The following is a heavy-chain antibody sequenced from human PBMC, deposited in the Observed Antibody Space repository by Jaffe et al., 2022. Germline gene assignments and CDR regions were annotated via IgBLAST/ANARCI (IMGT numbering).Heavy chain of an antibody. D-gene: IGHD3-10*01. CDR1: GFTFSSYE. V-gene: IGHV3-48*03. Sequence: EVQLVESGGGLVQPGGSLRLSCAASGFTFSSYEMNWVRQAPGKGLEWVSYISSSGSTIYYADSVKGRFTISRDNAKNSLYLQMNSLRAEDTAVYYCARDSMVRGTYYYYYMDVWGKGTTVTVSS. J-gene: IGHJ6*03. CDR3: ARDSMVRGTYYYYYMDV. CDR2: ISSSGSTI.